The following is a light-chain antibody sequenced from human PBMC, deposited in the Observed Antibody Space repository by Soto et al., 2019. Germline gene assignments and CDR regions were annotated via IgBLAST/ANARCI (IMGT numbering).Light chain of an antibody. V-gene: IGLV2-23*02. CDR3: YSHAGSSTFEV. Sequence: QSALTQPPSVSGSPGQSLIISCTRTSSDVGDYNFVSWYQQHPGKAPKLMIYEVSNRPSGVSNRFSGSKSGNTASLTISGLQADDEADYSSYSHAGSSTFEVFEPGTMVPVL. CDR1: SSDVGDYNF. CDR2: EVS. J-gene: IGLJ1*01.